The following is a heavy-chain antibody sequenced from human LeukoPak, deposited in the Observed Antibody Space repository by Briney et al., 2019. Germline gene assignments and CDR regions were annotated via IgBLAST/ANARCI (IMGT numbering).Heavy chain of an antibody. V-gene: IGHV3-23*01. CDR3: ARKGIGSSRYQNMDV. Sequence: PGRSLRLSCAASGFTFSSYAMSWLRQAPGKGPQWVSTISIDGGRTYYADSVKGRFTVSRDTSKNTLYLQMNSLRAEDTAVYYCARKGIGSSRYQNMDVWGKGTTVTVSS. CDR2: ISIDGGRT. CDR1: GFTFSSYA. D-gene: IGHD6-25*01. J-gene: IGHJ6*03.